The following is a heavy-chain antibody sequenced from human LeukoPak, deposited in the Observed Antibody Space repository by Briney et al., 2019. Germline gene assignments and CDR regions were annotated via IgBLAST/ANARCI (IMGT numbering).Heavy chain of an antibody. Sequence: SETLSLTCTVSGGSISSGSYYWSWIRQPAGKGLEWIGRIYTSGSTNYNPSLKSRVTISVDTSKNQFSLKLSSVTAADTAVYYCARVGVGPMAQGLIDYWGQGTLVTVSS. CDR2: IYTSGST. D-gene: IGHD3-10*01. CDR3: ARVGVGPMAQGLIDY. CDR1: GGSISSGSYY. V-gene: IGHV4-61*02. J-gene: IGHJ4*02.